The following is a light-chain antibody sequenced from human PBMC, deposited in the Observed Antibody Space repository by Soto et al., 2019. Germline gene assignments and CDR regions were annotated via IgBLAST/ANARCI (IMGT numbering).Light chain of an antibody. CDR2: GAT. CDR3: QQRSKWPRNT. CDR1: QSVGTK. Sequence: EIVMTESPVTLSVSPGERATLSCRASQSVGTKLAWYQQRPGQAPRLLIFGATTRATDIPARFSGSGSGTDFTLTISSLEPEDFAVYYCQQRSKWPRNTFGQGTRLEIK. V-gene: IGKV3-11*01. J-gene: IGKJ5*01.